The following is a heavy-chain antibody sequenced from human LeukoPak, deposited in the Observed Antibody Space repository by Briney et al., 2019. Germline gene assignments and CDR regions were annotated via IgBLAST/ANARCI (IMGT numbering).Heavy chain of an antibody. V-gene: IGHV4-39*07. Sequence: KASETRSLTCTVSGGSISSSSYYWGWIRQPPGKGLEWIGSIYYSGSTYYNPSLKSRVTISVDTSKNQFSLKLSSVTAADTAVYYCARGAQLWPETYNWFDPWGQGTLVTVSS. J-gene: IGHJ5*02. CDR2: IYYSGST. CDR3: ARGAQLWPETYNWFDP. CDR1: GGSISSSSYY. D-gene: IGHD5-18*01.